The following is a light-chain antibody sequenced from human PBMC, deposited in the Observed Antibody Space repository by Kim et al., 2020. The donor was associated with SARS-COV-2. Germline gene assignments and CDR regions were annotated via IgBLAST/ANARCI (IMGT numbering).Light chain of an antibody. J-gene: IGLJ2*01. CDR1: SRDIGDSDF. Sequence: QSALTQPASVSGSPGQSITISCTGTSRDIGDSDFVSWYQHHPGVAPKIIIYDVYRRPSGVSDRFSGSKSGDTASLTISGLRAEDEADYYCSSYKIFGGGTRVTVL. CDR3: SSYKI. V-gene: IGLV2-14*03. CDR2: DVY.